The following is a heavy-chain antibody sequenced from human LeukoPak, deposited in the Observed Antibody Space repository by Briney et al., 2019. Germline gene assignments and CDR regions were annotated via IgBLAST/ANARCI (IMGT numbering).Heavy chain of an antibody. CDR1: GYSISSGYY. V-gene: IGHV4-38-2*02. CDR3: ARDYDFWSGYPFDP. D-gene: IGHD3-3*01. Sequence: SETLSLTCTVSGYSISSGYYWGWIRQPPGKGLEWIGSIYHSGSTYYNPSLKSRVTISVDTSKNQFSLKLSSVTAADTAVYYCARDYDFWSGYPFDPWGQGTLVTVSS. CDR2: IYHSGST. J-gene: IGHJ5*02.